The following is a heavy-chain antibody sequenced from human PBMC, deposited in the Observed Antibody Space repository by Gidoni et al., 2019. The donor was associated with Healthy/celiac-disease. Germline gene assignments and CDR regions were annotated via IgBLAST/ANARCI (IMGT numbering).Heavy chain of an antibody. D-gene: IGHD2-15*01. Sequence: EVQLVESGGGLVKPGGSLRLSCAASGFTFSSYSMNWVRPAPGKGLEWVSSISSSSSYIYYADSVKGRFTISRDNAKNSLYLQMNSLRAEDTAVYYCAREVCSGGSCYFDYWGQGTLVTVSS. J-gene: IGHJ4*02. V-gene: IGHV3-21*01. CDR3: AREVCSGGSCYFDY. CDR2: ISSSSSYI. CDR1: GFTFSSYS.